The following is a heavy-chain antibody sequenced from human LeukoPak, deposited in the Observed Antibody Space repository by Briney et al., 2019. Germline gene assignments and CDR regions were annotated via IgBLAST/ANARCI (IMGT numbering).Heavy chain of an antibody. D-gene: IGHD6-13*01. CDR1: GYTFTSYD. V-gene: IGHV1-69*04. Sequence: VASVKVSCKTSGYTFTSYDINWVRQATGQGLEWMGRIIPILGIANYAQKFQGRVTITADKSTSTAYMELSSLRSEDTAVYYCAKGGIAAAGTGNWFDPWGQGTLVTVSS. J-gene: IGHJ5*02. CDR3: AKGGIAAAGTGNWFDP. CDR2: IIPILGIA.